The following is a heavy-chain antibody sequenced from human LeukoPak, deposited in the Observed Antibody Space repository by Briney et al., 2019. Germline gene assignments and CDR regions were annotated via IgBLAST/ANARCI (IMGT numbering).Heavy chain of an antibody. D-gene: IGHD6-6*01. V-gene: IGHV3-7*01. J-gene: IGHJ4*02. CDR2: IKQDGSEK. CDR3: ARIGYSSSSFDH. CDR1: GFTVSSNY. Sequence: GGSLRLSCAASGFTVSSNYMSWVRQAPGKGLEWLANIKQDGSEKDYVDSVKGRITISRDNAKKSVYVQINSLRAEDTAVYYCARIGYSSSSFDHWGQGTLVTVSS.